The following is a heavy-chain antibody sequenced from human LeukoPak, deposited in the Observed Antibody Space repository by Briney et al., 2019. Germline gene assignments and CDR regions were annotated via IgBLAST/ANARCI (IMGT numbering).Heavy chain of an antibody. CDR2: AHSSGST. D-gene: IGHD3-10*01. V-gene: IGHV4-4*07. J-gene: IGHJ4*01. CDR1: GGSIGSYY. Sequence: PSETLSLTCTVSGGSIGSYYWSWIRQPAGKGLEWIGRAHSSGSTNYIPSIKSRVTMSIDTSKNQFSLKVSSVTAADTAMYYCAREAVDYGSGSLDFWGHGTLVTVSS. CDR3: AREAVDYGSGSLDF.